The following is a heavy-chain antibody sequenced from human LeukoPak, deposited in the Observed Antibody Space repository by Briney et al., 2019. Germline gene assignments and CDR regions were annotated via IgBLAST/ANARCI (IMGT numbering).Heavy chain of an antibody. CDR2: ISYDGSNK. CDR3: AKDRVAAAGTGGNWFDP. V-gene: IGHV3-30*18. J-gene: IGHJ5*02. D-gene: IGHD6-13*01. Sequence: PGGSLRLSCAASGFTFSSYGMHWVRQAPGKGLEWVAVISYDGSNKYYADSVKGRFTISRDNSKNTLYLQMNSLRAEDTAVYYCAKDRVAAAGTGGNWFDPWGQGTLVTVSS. CDR1: GFTFSSYG.